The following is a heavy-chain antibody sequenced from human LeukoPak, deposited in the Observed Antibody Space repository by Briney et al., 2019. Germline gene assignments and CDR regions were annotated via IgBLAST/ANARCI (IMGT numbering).Heavy chain of an antibody. D-gene: IGHD3-22*01. CDR3: ARLGGYYDY. Sequence: SETLSLTCIVSGDSINGYYWTWIRQPPGKGLEWIGNIYYNGNTNYNPSLKSRVTISVDTSKNQFSLRLTSVTATDTAIYYCARLGGYYDYWGQGTPVTVSS. J-gene: IGHJ4*02. CDR2: IYYNGNT. V-gene: IGHV4-59*08. CDR1: GDSINGYY.